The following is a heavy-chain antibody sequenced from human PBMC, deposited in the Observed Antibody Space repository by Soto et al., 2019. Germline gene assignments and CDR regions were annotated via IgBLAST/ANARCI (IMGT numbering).Heavy chain of an antibody. Sequence: QITLKESGPTLVKPTQTLTLTCTFSGFSLSTSGVGVGWIRQPPGKALEWLALIYWNDDKRYSPSLKSRLTITKDTTKNQVDLTMTNMDPVDTATYYCAHRRQWLLFDYWGQGTLVTVSS. CDR3: AHRRQWLLFDY. V-gene: IGHV2-5*01. D-gene: IGHD6-19*01. CDR2: IYWNDDK. CDR1: GFSLSTSGVG. J-gene: IGHJ4*02.